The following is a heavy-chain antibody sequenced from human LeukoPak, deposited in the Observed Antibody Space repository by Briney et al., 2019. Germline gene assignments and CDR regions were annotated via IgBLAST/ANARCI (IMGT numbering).Heavy chain of an antibody. Sequence: SETLSLTCTVSGGSISSYSWSWVRQPPGKGLEWIGYIYFSGNTNYNPSLKSRVTISVGTSKNQFSLKLSSVTAADTAVYYCARRYCSGGNCYADVWGKGITVTVSS. CDR3: ARRYCSGGNCYADV. J-gene: IGHJ6*03. V-gene: IGHV4-59*08. CDR1: GGSISSYS. D-gene: IGHD2-15*01. CDR2: IYFSGNT.